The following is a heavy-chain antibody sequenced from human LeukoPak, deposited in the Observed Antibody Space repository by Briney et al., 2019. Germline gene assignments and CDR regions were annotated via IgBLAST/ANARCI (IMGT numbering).Heavy chain of an antibody. V-gene: IGHV3-64*04. J-gene: IGHJ6*04. D-gene: IGHD2-15*01. CDR1: GFTFSSYA. CDR2: ISSNGGST. CDR3: AREGSGPVAAKGTDYYYGMDV. Sequence: GGSLRLSCSASGFTFSSYAMHWVRQAPGKGLEYVSAISSNGGSTYYADSVKGRFTISRDNCKNTLYLQMNSLRAEDTAVYYCAREGSGPVAAKGTDYYYGMDVWGKGTTVTVSS.